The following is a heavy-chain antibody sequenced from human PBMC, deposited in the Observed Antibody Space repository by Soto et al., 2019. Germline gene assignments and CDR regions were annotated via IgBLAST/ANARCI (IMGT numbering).Heavy chain of an antibody. CDR3: ARAPTGYYYYYGMDV. CDR2: INHSGST. CDR1: GGSFSGYY. V-gene: IGHV4-34*01. J-gene: IGHJ6*02. Sequence: SETLSLTCAVYGGSFSGYYWSWIRQPPGKGLEWIGEINHSGSTNYNPSLKSRVTISVDTSKNQFSLKLSSVTAADTAVYYCARAPTGYYYYYGMDVWGQGTTVTVSS.